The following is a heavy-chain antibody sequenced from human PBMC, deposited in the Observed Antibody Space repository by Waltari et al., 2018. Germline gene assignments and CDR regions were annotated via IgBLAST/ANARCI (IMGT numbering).Heavy chain of an antibody. Sequence: QLQLQESGPGLVKPSETLSLTCTVSGGSISNRAYYWGWIRQPPGKGLEWIASIFYSGRSYYNPSLKSRVTISVYTPYNQFALKLTSLTAADTAVYFCARGWGVVSANQGPPPNWFDPWGQGTRVTVSS. CDR3: ARGWGVVSANQGPPPNWFDP. V-gene: IGHV4-39*07. CDR2: IFYSGRS. J-gene: IGHJ5*02. D-gene: IGHD2-21*02. CDR1: GGSISNRAYY.